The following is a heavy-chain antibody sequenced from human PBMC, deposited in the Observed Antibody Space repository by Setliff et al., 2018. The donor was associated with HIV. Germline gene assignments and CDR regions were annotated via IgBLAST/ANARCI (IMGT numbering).Heavy chain of an antibody. D-gene: IGHD1-1*01. J-gene: IGHJ4*02. V-gene: IGHV3-11*01. CDR3: AREMGFSTIDS. CDR2: LSGTSSTI. Sequence: GGSLRLSCAASGFSFSDYYMYWIRQAPGKGLEWVSSLSGTSSTIYYADSVKGRFTISRDNTNNFLYLQMNSLKIDDTALYYCAREMGFSTIDSWGQGTLVTVSS. CDR1: GFSFSDYY.